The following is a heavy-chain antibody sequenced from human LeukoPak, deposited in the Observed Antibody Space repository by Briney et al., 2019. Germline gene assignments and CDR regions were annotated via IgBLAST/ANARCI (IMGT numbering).Heavy chain of an antibody. CDR3: ARGTVYSGYDRLGPPHAFDI. CDR1: GESFSGYY. CDR2: INHSGST. J-gene: IGHJ3*02. Sequence: SETLSLTCAVYGESFSGYYWSWVRQPPGKGLEWVGEINHSGSTNYNPSLKSRVTISVDTSKNQFSLKLSSVTAADTAVYYCARGTVYSGYDRLGPPHAFDIWGQGTMVTVSS. D-gene: IGHD5-12*01. V-gene: IGHV4-34*01.